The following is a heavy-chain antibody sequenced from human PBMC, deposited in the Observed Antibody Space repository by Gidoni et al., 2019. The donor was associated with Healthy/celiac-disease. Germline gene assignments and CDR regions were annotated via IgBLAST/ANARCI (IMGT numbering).Heavy chain of an antibody. V-gene: IGHV3-15*01. D-gene: IGHD3-3*01. CDR2: IKSKTDGGTT. CDR3: TTGTGYYDFWSGYYRDYYYMDV. CDR1: GFTFSNAW. J-gene: IGHJ6*03. Sequence: EVQLVESGGGLVKPGGSLRLSCAASGFTFSNAWMSWVRQAPGKGLEWVGRIKSKTDGGTTDYAAPVKGRFTISRDDSKNTLYLQMNSLKTEDTAVYYCTTGTGYYDFWSGYYRDYYYMDVWGKGTTVTVSS.